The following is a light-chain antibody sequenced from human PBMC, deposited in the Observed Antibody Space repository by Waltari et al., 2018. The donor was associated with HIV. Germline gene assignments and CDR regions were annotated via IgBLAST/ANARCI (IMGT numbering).Light chain of an antibody. CDR2: WAS. CDR1: QSVLYRSNNRNY. CDR3: QQYYSTPWT. Sequence: DIVMTQSPDSLVVSLGERATINCKSSQSVLYRSNNRNYLAWYQQKPGQPPKRLIYWASTRESGVPDRVSGRGSGTDFTLTISSLQAEDVAVYYCQQYYSTPWTFGQGTKVEIK. V-gene: IGKV4-1*01. J-gene: IGKJ1*01.